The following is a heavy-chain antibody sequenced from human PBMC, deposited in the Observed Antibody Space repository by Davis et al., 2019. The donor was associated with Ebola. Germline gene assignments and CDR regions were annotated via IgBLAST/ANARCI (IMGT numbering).Heavy chain of an antibody. CDR2: ISYDGSNK. V-gene: IGHV3-30*18. CDR1: GFTSSSYG. D-gene: IGHD1-26*01. CDR3: AKDISEVGATLDY. J-gene: IGHJ4*02. Sequence: GGSLRLSCAASGFTSSSYGMHWVRQAPGKGLEWVAVISYDGSNKYYADSVKGRFTISRDNSKNTLYLQMNSLRAEDTAVYYCAKDISEVGATLDYWGQGTLVTVSS.